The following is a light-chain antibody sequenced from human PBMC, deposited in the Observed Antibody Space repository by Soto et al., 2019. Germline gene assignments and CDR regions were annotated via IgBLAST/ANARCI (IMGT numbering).Light chain of an antibody. V-gene: IGKV1-39*01. J-gene: IGKJ5*01. CDR1: QAINTY. CDR2: GTS. CDR3: QQSYSTLLIT. Sequence: DIQMTQSPSFLSASVGDRVTISCRASQAINTYLNWYQQKPGKAPKLLIYGTSDLQNGVTSRFSGGVSGTDFTLTISSLQPEAFATYYCQQSYSTLLITFGQGTRLEV.